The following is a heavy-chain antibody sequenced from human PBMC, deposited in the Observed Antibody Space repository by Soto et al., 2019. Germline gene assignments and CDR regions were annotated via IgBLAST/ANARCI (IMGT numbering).Heavy chain of an antibody. J-gene: IGHJ6*02. CDR1: GLTLTNYA. CDR3: ARSYGIDV. CDR2: ISSNGGAT. V-gene: IGHV3-23*01. Sequence: GSLRLSCAASGLTLTNYAMNWVRQAPGRGLAWVSLISSNGGATYYADSVRGRFTISRDNSKNTVFLQMNSLRAEDTAVYFCARSYGIDVWGQGTTVTVSS.